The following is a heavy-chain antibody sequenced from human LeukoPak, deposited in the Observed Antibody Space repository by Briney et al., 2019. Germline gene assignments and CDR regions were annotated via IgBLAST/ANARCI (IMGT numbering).Heavy chain of an antibody. CDR3: ARRTKEYYFDY. Sequence: SETLSLTCTVSGGSISSYYWSWIRQPPGKGLEWIGYIYYSGSTNYNPSLKSRVTISVGTSKNQFSLKLNSVTAADTAVYYCARRTKEYYFDYWGQEPWSPSPQ. V-gene: IGHV4-59*08. CDR2: IYYSGST. CDR1: GGSISSYY. J-gene: IGHJ4*01. D-gene: IGHD2-8*01.